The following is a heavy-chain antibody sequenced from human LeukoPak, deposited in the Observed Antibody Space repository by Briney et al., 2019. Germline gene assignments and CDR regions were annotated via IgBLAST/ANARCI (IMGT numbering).Heavy chain of an antibody. J-gene: IGHJ4*02. Sequence: GGSLRLSCAASGFTFSNYIMNWVRQAPGKGLEWVSSISSSGSYIYYADSVKGRFTISRDNAKNSLYLQMNSLRAEDTAVYYCARLFGGVTTFDYWGQGALVTVSS. CDR1: GFTFSNYI. CDR3: ARLFGGVTTFDY. CDR2: ISSSGSYI. D-gene: IGHD2-8*02. V-gene: IGHV3-21*01.